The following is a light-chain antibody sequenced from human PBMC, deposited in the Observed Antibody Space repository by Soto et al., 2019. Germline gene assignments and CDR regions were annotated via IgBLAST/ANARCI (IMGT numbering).Light chain of an antibody. V-gene: IGLV2-14*01. Sequence: QSALTQPASVSGSPGQSITISCTGTSSDVGGYNYVSWYQQHPGKAPKLMIYEVTNRPSGVSNRFSGAKSGNTAPLTISGLQTEDEADYDCSSYTSSSTPNWVFGGGTKLTVL. CDR1: SSDVGGYNY. CDR3: SSYTSSSTPNWV. CDR2: EVT. J-gene: IGLJ3*02.